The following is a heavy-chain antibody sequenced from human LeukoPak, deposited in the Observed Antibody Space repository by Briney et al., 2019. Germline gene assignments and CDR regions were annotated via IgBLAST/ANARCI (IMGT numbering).Heavy chain of an antibody. D-gene: IGHD4-23*01. CDR1: GGTFSSYA. CDR3: ARDSTGGGNWGYYYYYMDV. J-gene: IGHJ6*03. V-gene: IGHV1-69*05. Sequence: GASVKVSCKASGGTFSSYAISWVRQAPGQGLEWMGGIIPIFGTANYAQKFQGRVTITTDESTSTAYMELSSLRSEDTAVYYCARDSTGGGNWGYYYYYMDVWGKGTTVTVSS. CDR2: IIPIFGTA.